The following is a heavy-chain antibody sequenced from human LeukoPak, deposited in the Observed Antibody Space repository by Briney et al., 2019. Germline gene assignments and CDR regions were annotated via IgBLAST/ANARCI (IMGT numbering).Heavy chain of an antibody. J-gene: IGHJ4*02. D-gene: IGHD6-19*01. Sequence: PSETLSLTCTVSGGSISSYYWSWIRQPPGKGLEWIGYIYYSGSTNYNPSLKSRVTISVDTSKNQFSLKLSSVTAADTAVYYCARAAGGLYSSGWYFDYWGQGTLVTVSS. CDR2: IYYSGST. V-gene: IGHV4-59*01. CDR3: ARAAGGLYSSGWYFDY. CDR1: GGSISSYY.